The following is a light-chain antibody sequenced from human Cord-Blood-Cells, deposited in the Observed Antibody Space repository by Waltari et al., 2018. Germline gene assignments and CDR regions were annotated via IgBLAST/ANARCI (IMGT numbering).Light chain of an antibody. CDR3: MQALQTPWT. CDR1: QGLLHSNGYNY. V-gene: IGKV2-28*01. Sequence: DMVMTQYPHPLPVTPGEPASISCSSSQGLLHSNGYNYLDWYLQKPGQSPQLLIYLGSNRASGVPDRFSGSGSGTDFTLKISRVEAEDVGVYYCMQALQTPWTFGQGTKVEIK. J-gene: IGKJ1*01. CDR2: LGS.